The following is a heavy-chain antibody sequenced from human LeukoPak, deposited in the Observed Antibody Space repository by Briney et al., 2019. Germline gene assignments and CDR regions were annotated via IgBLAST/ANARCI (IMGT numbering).Heavy chain of an antibody. CDR2: IYYSGTT. Sequence: SETLSLTCSVSGGSISSPNHDWAWIRRHPGQGLEWVGSIYYSGTTYYNLSLKSRVTLSVDTSQNQFSLKLSSVTAADTAIYFCARSLGANTWVGNWFDPWGQGTLVTVSP. J-gene: IGHJ5*02. V-gene: IGHV4-39*01. CDR3: ARSLGANTWVGNWFDP. D-gene: IGHD3-10*01. CDR1: GGSISSPNHD.